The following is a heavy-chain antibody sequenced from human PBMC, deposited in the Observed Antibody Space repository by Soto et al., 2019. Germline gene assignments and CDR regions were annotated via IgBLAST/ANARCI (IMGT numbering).Heavy chain of an antibody. Sequence: ASVKVSCKASGYTFTSYGISWVRQAPGQGLEWMAWINPYNGNTKYAEKFLGRVTVTTDTSTATAYIEVRSLTSDDTAVFYCARVGVGLAAPRVWPYWGQGTPVTVSS. CDR2: INPYNGNT. D-gene: IGHD6-13*01. V-gene: IGHV1-18*01. CDR1: GYTFTSYG. J-gene: IGHJ4*02. CDR3: ARVGVGLAAPRVWPY.